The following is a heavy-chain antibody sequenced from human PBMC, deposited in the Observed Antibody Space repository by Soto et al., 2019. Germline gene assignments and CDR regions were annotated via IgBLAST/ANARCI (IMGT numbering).Heavy chain of an antibody. CDR2: ISNSGNT. V-gene: IGHV4-31*03. CDR3: ARGSFSGSSSWFDP. J-gene: IGHJ5*02. Sequence: SETLSLTCSVSGGSMRSGSYYWTWIRQHPGKGLEWVAYISNSGNTYYNPSLETRLTISLDTSKNLFSLSLTSVTAADTALYYCARGSFSGSSSWFDPWGQGTLVTVSS. CDR1: GGSMRSGSYY. D-gene: IGHD6-6*01.